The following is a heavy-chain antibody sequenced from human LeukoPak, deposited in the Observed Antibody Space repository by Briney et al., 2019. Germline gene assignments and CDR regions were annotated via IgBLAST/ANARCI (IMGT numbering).Heavy chain of an antibody. D-gene: IGHD3-3*01. CDR1: SDSIGTYF. V-gene: IGHV4-59*01. Sequence: SETLSLTCTVSSDSIGTYFWHWIRQSPGKGLEWMGYIYDSGTTAYNPSLKRRVTMSVDRSTNQFSLKLTSVTAADTAVYYCARDRGITIFGVVTEPQSYMDVWGKGTTVTVSS. J-gene: IGHJ6*03. CDR3: ARDRGITIFGVVTEPQSYMDV. CDR2: IYDSGTT.